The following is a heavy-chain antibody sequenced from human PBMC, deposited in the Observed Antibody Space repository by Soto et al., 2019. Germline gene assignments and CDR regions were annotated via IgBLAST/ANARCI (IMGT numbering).Heavy chain of an antibody. CDR1: GVTFSSHA. D-gene: IGHD6-13*01. CDR2: ISGSGGST. J-gene: IGHJ4*02. V-gene: IGHV3-23*01. Sequence: VGSLRLPCAVSGVTFSSHAISWVLQVPRKGLEWVSVISGSGGSTNYADSVKGRFTISRDNSKNSLYLQMNSLRAEDTAIYYCETDSLFSSSWLVFDYWGKGTLVTVT. CDR3: ETDSLFSSSWLVFDY.